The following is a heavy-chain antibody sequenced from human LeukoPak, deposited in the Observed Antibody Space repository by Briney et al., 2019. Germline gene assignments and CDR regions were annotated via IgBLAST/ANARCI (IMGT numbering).Heavy chain of an antibody. V-gene: IGHV4-4*07. CDR3: AREISILTGSSYYYYYHMDV. Sequence: PSETLSLTCTVSGGSISSYYWSWIRQPAGKGLEWIGRIYTSGSTNYNPSLKSRVTMSVDTSKNQFSLKLSSVTAADTAVYYCAREISILTGSSYYYYYHMDVWGKGTTVTVSS. D-gene: IGHD3-9*01. CDR2: IYTSGST. J-gene: IGHJ6*03. CDR1: GGSISSYY.